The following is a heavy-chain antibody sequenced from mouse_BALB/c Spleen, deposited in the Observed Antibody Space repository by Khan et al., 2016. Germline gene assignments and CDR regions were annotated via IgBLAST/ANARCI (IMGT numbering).Heavy chain of an antibody. CDR1: GFDFSRYW. CDR3: AREGDWDAPWFAY. J-gene: IGHJ3*01. D-gene: IGHD4-1*01. V-gene: IGHV4-1*02. CDR2: IHPDSTTI. Sequence: EVKLLESGGGLVQPGGSLKLSCAASGFDFSRYWMNWVRQAPGKGLEWIGEIHPDSTTINYTPSLKDKFIISRDNAKNTLYLQLNKVRSDDTALDYCAREGDWDAPWFAYWGQGTLVTVSA.